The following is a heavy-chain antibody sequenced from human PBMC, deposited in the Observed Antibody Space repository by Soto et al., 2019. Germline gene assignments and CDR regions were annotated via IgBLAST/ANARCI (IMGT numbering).Heavy chain of an antibody. D-gene: IGHD1-1*01. Sequence: GGSLRLSCAASGFTIRSNAMYWVRQAPGKGLEWVSAISDRGDTTHYADSVKGRFTISRDTSKNTLYLQLNTLRADDTAVYYCAKDKPGTTSFDCWGQATLVTVSS. CDR1: GFTIRSNA. CDR3: AKDKPGTTSFDC. CDR2: ISDRGDTT. V-gene: IGHV3-23*01. J-gene: IGHJ4*02.